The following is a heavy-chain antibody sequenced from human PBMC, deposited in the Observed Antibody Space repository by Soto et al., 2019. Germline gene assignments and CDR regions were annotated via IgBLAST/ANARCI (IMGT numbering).Heavy chain of an antibody. D-gene: IGHD2-15*01. Sequence: QVQLVESGGGVVQPGRSLRLSCAASGFTFSSYAMHWVRQAPGKGLEWVAVISYDGSNKYYADSVKGRFTISRDNSKNRLYLQMNSLRAEDTAVYYCARLGYCSGGSYAGGRFDPWGQGTLVTVSS. J-gene: IGHJ5*02. CDR3: ARLGYCSGGSYAGGRFDP. V-gene: IGHV3-30-3*01. CDR2: ISYDGSNK. CDR1: GFTFSSYA.